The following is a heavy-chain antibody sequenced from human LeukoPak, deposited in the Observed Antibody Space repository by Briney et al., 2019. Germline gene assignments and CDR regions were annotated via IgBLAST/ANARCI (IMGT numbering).Heavy chain of an antibody. V-gene: IGHV3-30*02. J-gene: IGHJ4*02. CDR2: IRYDGSSK. Sequence: GGSLRLSCAASGFTFSSYGMHWVRQAPGKGLEWVAFIRYDGSSKYYADSVKGRFTISGDNSKNTLYLQMNSLRAEDTAVYYCAKGGQLWFPFGYWGQGTLVTVSS. CDR1: GFTFSSYG. D-gene: IGHD5-18*01. CDR3: AKGGQLWFPFGY.